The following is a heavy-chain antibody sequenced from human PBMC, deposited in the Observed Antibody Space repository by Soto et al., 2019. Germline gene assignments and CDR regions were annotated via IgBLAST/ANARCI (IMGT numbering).Heavy chain of an antibody. Sequence: SVKVSCKASGGTFSSYTISWVRQAPGQGLEWMGRIIPILGIANYAQKFQGRVTITADKSTSTAYMELSSLRSEDTAVYYCAREGSLFCSSTSCYDSGYYYNGMDVWG. D-gene: IGHD2-2*01. CDR2: IIPILGIA. CDR1: GGTFSSYT. V-gene: IGHV1-69*04. CDR3: AREGSLFCSSTSCYDSGYYYNGMDV. J-gene: IGHJ6*02.